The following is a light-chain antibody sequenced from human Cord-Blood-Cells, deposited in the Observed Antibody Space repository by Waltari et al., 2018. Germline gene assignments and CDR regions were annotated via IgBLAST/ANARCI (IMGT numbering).Light chain of an antibody. CDR1: KLGDKY. V-gene: IGLV3-1*01. CDR3: QAWDSSTALVV. CDR2: QDS. Sequence: SYELTQPPSVSVSPGQTASITCSGDKLGDKYACWYQQKPGQSPVLVIYQDSKRPSGIPERFSGSNSGNTATLNISGTQAMDEADYYCQAWDSSTALVVFGGGTKLTVL. J-gene: IGLJ2*01.